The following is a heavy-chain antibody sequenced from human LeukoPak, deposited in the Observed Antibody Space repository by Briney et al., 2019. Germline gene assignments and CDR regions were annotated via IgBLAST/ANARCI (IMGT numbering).Heavy chain of an antibody. CDR1: GFTFSSYA. V-gene: IGHV3-23*01. CDR3: AKVLGWELLGSGFDAFDI. D-gene: IGHD1-26*01. Sequence: PGGSLRLSCAASGFTFSSYAMSWVRQAPGKGLEWVSAISGSGGSTYYADPVKGRFTISRDNSKNTLYLQMNSLRAEDTAVYYCAKVLGWELLGSGFDAFDIWGQGTMVTVSS. J-gene: IGHJ3*02. CDR2: ISGSGGST.